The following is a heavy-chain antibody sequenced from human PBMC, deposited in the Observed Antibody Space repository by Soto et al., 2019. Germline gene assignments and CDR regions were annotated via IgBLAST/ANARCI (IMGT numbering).Heavy chain of an antibody. CDR3: ARLSITSNGGWFDP. J-gene: IGHJ5*02. D-gene: IGHD1-20*01. V-gene: IGHV4-31*03. CDR2: ISDSGST. Sequence: QVQLQESGPGLVKSSQTLSLTCTVSGGSINSGNHYWNWIRQHPGKGLEWLGYISDSGSTSYNPSLRSRVTISVDTSKNQFALKLSSVTAADTAVFYCARLSITSNGGWFDPWGQGTLGTVSS. CDR1: GGSINSGNHY.